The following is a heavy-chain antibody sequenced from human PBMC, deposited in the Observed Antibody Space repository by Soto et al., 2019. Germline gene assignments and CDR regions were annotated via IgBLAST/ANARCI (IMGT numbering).Heavy chain of an antibody. CDR1: GYTFTSYD. J-gene: IGHJ6*02. D-gene: IGHD3-3*01. CDR3: ARGCLIQRWAYDFWSGYYRLGMDV. Sequence: ASVKVSCKASGYTFTSYDIKWVRQATGQGLELMGWMNPNSGNTGYAQKFQGRVTMTRNTSISTAYMELSSLRSEDTAVYYCARGCLIQRWAYDFWSGYYRLGMDVWGQGTTVTVYS. CDR2: MNPNSGNT. V-gene: IGHV1-8*01.